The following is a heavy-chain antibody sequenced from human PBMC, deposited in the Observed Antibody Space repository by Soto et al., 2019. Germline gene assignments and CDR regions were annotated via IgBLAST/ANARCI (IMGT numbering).Heavy chain of an antibody. V-gene: IGHV4-31*03. CDR3: ATQPHTLDILTGYFFDY. J-gene: IGHJ4*02. CDR2: IYYSGST. D-gene: IGHD3-9*01. Sequence: SETLSLTCTVSGGSISSGGYYWSWIRQHPGKGLEWIGYIYYSGSTYYNPSLKSRVTISVDTSKNQFSLKLSSVTAADTAVYYCATQPHTLDILTGYFFDYWGQGTLVTVS. CDR1: GGSISSGGYY.